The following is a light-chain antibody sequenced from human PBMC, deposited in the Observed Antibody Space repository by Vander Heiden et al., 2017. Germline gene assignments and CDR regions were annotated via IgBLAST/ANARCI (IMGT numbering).Light chain of an antibody. J-gene: IGKJ1*01. CDR2: GAS. Sequence: TQHPVTLSVSPGERATLSCGARQSVSSNLAWYQQKPGQAPRLLLYGASTRATGIPARFSGSGSGTEFTLTISSLQSEDFAVYYCQQYNNWPWTFGQGTKVEIK. CDR3: QQYNNWPWT. V-gene: IGKV3-15*01. CDR1: QSVSSN.